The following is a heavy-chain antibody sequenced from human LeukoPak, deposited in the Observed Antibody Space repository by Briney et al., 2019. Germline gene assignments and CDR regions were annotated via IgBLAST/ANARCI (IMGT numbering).Heavy chain of an antibody. V-gene: IGHV3-53*01. CDR2: IYSGGST. CDR3: ARDGSGWNYGMDV. J-gene: IGHJ6*02. Sequence: GGSLRLSCAASGFTVSSNYMSWVRQAPGKGLEWVSVIYSGGSTYYADSVKGRFTISRDNSKNTLYLQMNSLRAEDTAVYYCARDGSGWNYGMDVWGQGTTVTVSS. CDR1: GFTVSSNY. D-gene: IGHD6-19*01.